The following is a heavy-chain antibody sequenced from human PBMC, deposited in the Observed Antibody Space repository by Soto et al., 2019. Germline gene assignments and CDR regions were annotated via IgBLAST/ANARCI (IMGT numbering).Heavy chain of an antibody. J-gene: IGHJ5*02. CDR1: GFTFRDFA. V-gene: IGHV3-23*01. CDR3: AKTSPSKTHTNGWYDWFAP. Sequence: EVQLLESGGVLVQPGESLRLSCAATGFTFRDFAMTWVRQAPGKGLEWGSTISGSGVGMHYADSVKGRFTISRDNSKNTSYLQRTSLRAEDTAVYHCAKTSPSKTHTNGWYDWFAPSGQGTLVTVSS. CDR2: ISGSGVGM. D-gene: IGHD6-19*01.